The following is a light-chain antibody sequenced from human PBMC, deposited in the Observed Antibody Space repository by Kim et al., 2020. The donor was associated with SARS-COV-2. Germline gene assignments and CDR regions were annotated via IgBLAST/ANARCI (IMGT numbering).Light chain of an antibody. CDR3: NSYTSSTSDV. CDR2: DDT. Sequence: QSALTQPASVSGSPGQSITISCTGTSSDVGHYNSVSWYQQHPGKAPKLMIYDDTKRPSGVSIRFSGSKSGNTASLTISGLQAEDEADYYCNSYTSSTSDVFGTGTKV. CDR1: SSDVGHYNS. V-gene: IGLV2-14*01. J-gene: IGLJ1*01.